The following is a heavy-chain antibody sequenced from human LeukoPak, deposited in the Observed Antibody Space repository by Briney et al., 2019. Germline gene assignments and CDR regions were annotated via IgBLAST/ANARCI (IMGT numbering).Heavy chain of an antibody. Sequence: GGSLRLSCEATGFSFSSYAMSWVRQAPGEGLEWVSSISSIGSYIYYADSVKGRFTISRDNAKNSLYLQMNSLRAEDTAVYYCARGVVGAPFDYWGQGTLVTVSS. V-gene: IGHV3-21*01. CDR2: ISSIGSYI. D-gene: IGHD1-26*01. J-gene: IGHJ4*02. CDR3: ARGVVGAPFDY. CDR1: GFSFSSYA.